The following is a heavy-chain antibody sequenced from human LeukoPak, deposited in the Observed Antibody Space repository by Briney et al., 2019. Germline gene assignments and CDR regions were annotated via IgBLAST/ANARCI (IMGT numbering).Heavy chain of an antibody. CDR1: GGSISSYY. Sequence: SETLSLTCTVSGGSISSYYWSWIRQPPGKGLEWIGYIYYSGSTNYNPSLKSRVTISVDTSKNQFSLKLSSVTAADTAVYHCARKEWVPNYFDSWGQGALVTVSS. J-gene: IGHJ4*02. D-gene: IGHD3-3*01. V-gene: IGHV4-59*01. CDR3: ARKEWVPNYFDS. CDR2: IYYSGST.